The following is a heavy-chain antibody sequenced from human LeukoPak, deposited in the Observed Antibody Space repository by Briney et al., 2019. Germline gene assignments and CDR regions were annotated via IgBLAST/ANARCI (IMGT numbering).Heavy chain of an antibody. CDR3: ARVRSGLDAFDI. Sequence: GASVKVSCKASGYTFTSYGISWVRQAPGQGLEWMGWISAYNGNTHYAQKLQGRVTMTTDTSTSTVYMELRSLRSDDTAVYYCARVRSGLDAFDIWGQGTMVTVSS. J-gene: IGHJ3*02. D-gene: IGHD3-10*01. CDR2: ISAYNGNT. CDR1: GYTFTSYG. V-gene: IGHV1-18*01.